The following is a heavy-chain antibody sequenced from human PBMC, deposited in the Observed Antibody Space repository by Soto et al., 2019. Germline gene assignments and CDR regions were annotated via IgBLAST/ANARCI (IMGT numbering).Heavy chain of an antibody. CDR2: ISSSSSYT. CDR3: ARGNDFWSGYSGLYYYHGMDV. D-gene: IGHD3-3*01. V-gene: IGHV3-11*06. CDR1: GFTFSDYY. Sequence: GGSLRLSCAASGFTFSDYYMSWIRQAPGKGLEWVSYISSSSSYTNYADSVKGRFTISRDNAKNSLYLQMNSLRAEDTAVYYCARGNDFWSGYSGLYYYHGMDVWGQGTTVTVSS. J-gene: IGHJ6*02.